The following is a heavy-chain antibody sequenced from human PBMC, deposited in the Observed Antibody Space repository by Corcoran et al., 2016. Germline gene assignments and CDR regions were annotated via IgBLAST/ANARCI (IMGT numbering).Heavy chain of an antibody. CDR3: AKDRGSYGDYGGYYYGMDV. CDR2: ISYDGSNK. D-gene: IGHD4-17*01. J-gene: IGHJ6*02. V-gene: IGHV3-30*18. CDR1: GFTFSSYG. Sequence: QVQLVESGGGVVQPGRSLRLSCAASGFTFSSYGMHWVRQAPGKGLEWVAVISYDGSNKYYADSVKGRFTISRDNSKNTLYLQMNSLRAEDTAVYYWAKDRGSYGDYGGYYYGMDVWGQGTTVTVSS.